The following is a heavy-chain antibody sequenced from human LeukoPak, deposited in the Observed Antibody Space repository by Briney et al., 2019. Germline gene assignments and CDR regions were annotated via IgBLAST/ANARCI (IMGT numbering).Heavy chain of an antibody. D-gene: IGHD6-19*01. CDR2: INPNSGGT. CDR1: GYTFTGYY. Sequence: GASVKVSCKASGYTFTGYYMHWVRQAPGQGLEWMGWINPNSGGTNYAQKFQGRVTMTRDTSISTAYMELSRLRSDDTAVYYCARALGAVAGFEGGDRGQGTLVTVSS. CDR3: ARALGAVAGFEGGD. V-gene: IGHV1-2*02. J-gene: IGHJ4*02.